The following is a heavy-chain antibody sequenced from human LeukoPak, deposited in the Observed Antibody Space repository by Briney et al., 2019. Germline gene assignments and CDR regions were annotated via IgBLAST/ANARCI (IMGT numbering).Heavy chain of an antibody. V-gene: IGHV3-21*01. D-gene: IGHD4-11*01. CDR1: GFILSSYR. Sequence: GGSLRLSCAASGFILSSYRMHWVRHAQGKGLEWVSSITAGSNFINYADSVKGRFTISRDNAKNSLYLQLNSLRAEDTAWYYCARDRDSPPYSYYMDIWGKGNTVTVSS. CDR2: ITAGSNFI. J-gene: IGHJ6*03. CDR3: ARDRDSPPYSYYMDI.